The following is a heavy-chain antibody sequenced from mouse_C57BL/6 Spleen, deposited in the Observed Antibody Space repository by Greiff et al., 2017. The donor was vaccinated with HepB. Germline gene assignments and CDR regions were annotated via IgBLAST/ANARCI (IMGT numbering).Heavy chain of an antibody. J-gene: IGHJ1*03. Sequence: EVQLVESGGGLVKPGGSLKLSCAASGFTFSDYGMHWVRQAPEKGLEWVAYISSGSSTIYYADTVKGRFTISRDNAKNTLFLQMTSLRSEDTAMYYCAFPYYGSSYWYFDVWGTGTTVTVSS. CDR2: ISSGSSTI. V-gene: IGHV5-17*01. CDR3: AFPYYGSSYWYFDV. CDR1: GFTFSDYG. D-gene: IGHD1-1*01.